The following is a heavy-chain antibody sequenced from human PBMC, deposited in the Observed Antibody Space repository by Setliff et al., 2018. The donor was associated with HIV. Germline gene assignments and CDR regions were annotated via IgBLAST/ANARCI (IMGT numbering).Heavy chain of an antibody. Sequence: ESLKISCAASGFTFNTYAMSWVRQAPGKGLEWVSVISGSGGSTLYADSVKGRFTISRDNSKNTLYLQMNRLRVEDTAVYYCAKDGISGGAYPPYYFDYWGHGTLVTVSS. CDR2: ISGSGGST. J-gene: IGHJ4*01. D-gene: IGHD2-15*01. CDR3: AKDGISGGAYPPYYFDY. V-gene: IGHV3-23*01. CDR1: GFTFNTYA.